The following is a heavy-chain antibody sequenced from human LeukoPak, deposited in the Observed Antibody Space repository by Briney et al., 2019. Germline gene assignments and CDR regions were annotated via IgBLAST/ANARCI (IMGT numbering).Heavy chain of an antibody. D-gene: IGHD1-26*01. CDR2: MYVCGSS. J-gene: IGHJ4*02. CDR3: ARDLYGELIDY. CDR1: GGSVSSYY. Sequence: TSETLSLTCTVSGGSVSSYYRSWIRQPAGKGLEGVGRMYVCGSSNENPSLKRRVAMPVDPPKNQCAVKLISGTAADTAVYYCARDLYGELIDYWGQGTLVTVSS. V-gene: IGHV4-4*07.